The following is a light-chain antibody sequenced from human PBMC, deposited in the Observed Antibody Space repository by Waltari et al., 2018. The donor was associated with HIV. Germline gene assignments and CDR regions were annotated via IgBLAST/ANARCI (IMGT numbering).Light chain of an antibody. V-gene: IGLV1-47*01. CDR1: SSNIVTNY. Sequence: QSVLTQPPSASGTPGQGVTISCSGSSSNIVTNYVSWYKQFPGTAPELVVYHTNQRPLGVPDRFSGSKSGTSASLAISGLRSEDEADYYCAAWDDSLSAWLFGGGTRLNVL. J-gene: IGLJ2*01. CDR2: HTN. CDR3: AAWDDSLSAWL.